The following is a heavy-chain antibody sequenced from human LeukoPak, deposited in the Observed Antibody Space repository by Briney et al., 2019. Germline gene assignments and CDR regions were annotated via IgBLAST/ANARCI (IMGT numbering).Heavy chain of an antibody. CDR1: GFTFSSYA. CDR2: ISYDGSNK. CDR3: ARDRYYDILTGHYDY. J-gene: IGHJ4*02. D-gene: IGHD3-9*01. Sequence: GGSLRLSCAASGFTFSSYAMHWVRQAPGKGLEWVAVISYDGSNKYYADSVKGRFTISRDNSKNTLYLQMNSLRAEDTAVYYCARDRYYDILTGHYDYWGQGTLVTVSS. V-gene: IGHV3-30-3*01.